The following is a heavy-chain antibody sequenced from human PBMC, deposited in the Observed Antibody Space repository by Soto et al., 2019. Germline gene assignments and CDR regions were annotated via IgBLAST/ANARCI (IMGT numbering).Heavy chain of an antibody. CDR2: ISGGRSDT. V-gene: IGHV3-23*01. J-gene: IGHJ4*02. Sequence: EVQLLESGGGLVQPGGSLRLSCAASGFTFNNYAMYWVRQPPGKGLMWVSAISGGRSDTYYADSVNGRFTISRDNSKNTVYLQMNSLRADDTAVYYCAKGSSGHYDSFGYWGQGTLVTVSS. D-gene: IGHD3-22*01. CDR1: GFTFNNYA. CDR3: AKGSSGHYDSFGY.